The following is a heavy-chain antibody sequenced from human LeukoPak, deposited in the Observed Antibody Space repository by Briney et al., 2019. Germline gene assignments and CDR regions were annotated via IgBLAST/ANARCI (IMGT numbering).Heavy chain of an antibody. D-gene: IGHD6-13*01. CDR1: GVTVGNNY. V-gene: IGHV3-66*01. Sequence: GGSLRLSCAASGVTVGNNYMIWVRQAPGKGLEWVSRIYSGGATNYADSVKGRLTISRKSSKNTLFLQLNSLRAEDPAVYYCARDPSAVALGTYGWGQGTLVTVSS. CDR2: IYSGGAT. J-gene: IGHJ4*02. CDR3: ARDPSAVALGTYG.